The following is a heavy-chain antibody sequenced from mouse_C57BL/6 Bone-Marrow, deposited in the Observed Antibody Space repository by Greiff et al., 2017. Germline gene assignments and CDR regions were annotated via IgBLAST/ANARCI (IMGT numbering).Heavy chain of an antibody. D-gene: IGHD1-1*01. CDR2: INPSSGYT. J-gene: IGHJ2*01. CDR3: ARVVIYYYGSRWGDVDY. V-gene: IGHV1-4*01. Sequence: VQLQQSGAELARPGASVKMSCKASGYTFTSYTMHWVKQRPGQGLEWIGYINPSSGYTKYNQKFKDKATLTADKSSSTAYMQLSSLTSEDSAVYYCARVVIYYYGSRWGDVDYWGQGTTLTVSS. CDR1: GYTFTSYT.